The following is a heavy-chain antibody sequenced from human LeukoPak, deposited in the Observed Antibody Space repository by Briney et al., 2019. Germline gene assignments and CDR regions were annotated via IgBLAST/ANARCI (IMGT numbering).Heavy chain of an antibody. CDR2: IYYSGST. CDR1: GGSISSYY. D-gene: IGHD3-3*01. CDR3: ARTSNYDFWSRYHNAFDI. J-gene: IGHJ3*02. Sequence: SETLSLTCTVSGGSISSYYWIWIRQPPGKGGEGVGYIYYSGSTNYNPSLKRRVTISGDTSKNQFSLKLSSVTAADTAVYYYARTSNYDFWSRYHNAFDIWGQGAMVTVSS. V-gene: IGHV4-59*01.